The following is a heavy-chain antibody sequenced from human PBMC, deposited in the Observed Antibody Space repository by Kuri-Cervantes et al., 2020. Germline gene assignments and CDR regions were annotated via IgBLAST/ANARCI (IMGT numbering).Heavy chain of an antibody. V-gene: IGHV1-18*01. D-gene: IGHD1-7*01. CDR2: INSYNGNT. CDR1: GYTFTSYA. CDR3: ARGRDWNYAFDI. Sequence: ASVKVSCKASGYTFTSYAMHWVRQAPGQRLEWMAWINSYNGNTNYAQKVQGRVTMTTDTSTNTVYMELRSLRSDDTAVYYCARGRDWNYAFDIWGQGTMVTVSS. J-gene: IGHJ3*02.